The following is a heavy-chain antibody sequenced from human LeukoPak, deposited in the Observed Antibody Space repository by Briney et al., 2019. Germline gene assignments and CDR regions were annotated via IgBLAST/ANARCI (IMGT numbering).Heavy chain of an antibody. V-gene: IGHV3-74*01. CDR3: AKANPPPYYDFWSGYYSEPDY. CDR2: ISPDGSTT. Sequence: PGGSLRLSCAASGFTFSSYWMHWVRQAPGKGLVWVSRISPDGSTTGHADSVKGRFTLSRDNSKNTLYLQMNSLRAEDTAVYYCAKANPPPYYDFWSGYYSEPDYWGQGTLVTVSS. J-gene: IGHJ4*02. D-gene: IGHD3-3*01. CDR1: GFTFSSYW.